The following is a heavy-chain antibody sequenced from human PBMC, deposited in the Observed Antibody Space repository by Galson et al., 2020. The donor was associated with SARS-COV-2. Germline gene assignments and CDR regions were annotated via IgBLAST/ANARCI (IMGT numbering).Heavy chain of an antibody. D-gene: IGHD4-17*01. J-gene: IGHJ4*02. V-gene: IGHV4-39*01. CDR3: ARHAGNYGSNTYFDS. CDR1: GDSINYNDNY. CDR2: NFYDGSS. Sequence: SETLSLTCTVSGDSINYNDNYWGWIRQPPGRGLEWIGSNFYDGSSYYNPSLKSRVILSVDTSKNQFSLKLDSVTAADTALFFCARHAGNYGSNTYFDSWGQGTLVSVSS.